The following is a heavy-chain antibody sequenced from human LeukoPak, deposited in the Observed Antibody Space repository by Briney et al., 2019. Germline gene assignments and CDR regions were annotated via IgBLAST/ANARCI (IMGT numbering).Heavy chain of an antibody. J-gene: IGHJ4*02. Sequence: SGGSLRLSCAASGFIFSNSAMNWVRQAPGKRLEWVSSINNDGSYIYYAGSVKGRFTISRDNAKNSLYLRLNSLRVEDTAVYYCARDPTHYLRYGYFDYWGQGTLVTVSS. CDR2: INNDGSYI. V-gene: IGHV3-21*01. CDR3: ARDPTHYLRYGYFDY. D-gene: IGHD3-9*01. CDR1: GFIFSNSA.